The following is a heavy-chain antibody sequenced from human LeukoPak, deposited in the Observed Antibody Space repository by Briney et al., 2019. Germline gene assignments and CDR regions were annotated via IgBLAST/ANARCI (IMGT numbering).Heavy chain of an antibody. D-gene: IGHD3-10*01. CDR1: GGSFSGYY. J-gene: IGHJ4*02. V-gene: IGHV4-34*01. CDR3: ARGPNTHYYGSGSYYPRRKYYFDY. Sequence: SETLSLTCAVYGGSFSGYYWSWIRQPPGKGLEWIGEINHSGSTNYNPSLKSRVTISVDTSKNQFSLKLSSVTAADTAVYYCARGPNTHYYGSGSYYPRRKYYFDYWGQPTLVTASS. CDR2: INHSGST.